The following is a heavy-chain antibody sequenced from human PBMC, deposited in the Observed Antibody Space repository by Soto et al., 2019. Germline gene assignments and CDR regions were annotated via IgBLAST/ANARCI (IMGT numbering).Heavy chain of an antibody. D-gene: IGHD2-15*01. CDR2: ISYDGSNK. CDR1: GFTFSSYA. V-gene: IGHV3-30-3*01. J-gene: IGHJ4*02. CDR3: AREVVVADILFDY. Sequence: QVQLVESGGGVVQPGRSLRLSCAASGFTFSSYAMHWVRQAPGKGLEWVAVISYDGSNKYYADSVKGRFTISRDNSKNTLYLQMNSLRAEGTAVYYCAREVVVADILFDYWGQGTLVTVSS.